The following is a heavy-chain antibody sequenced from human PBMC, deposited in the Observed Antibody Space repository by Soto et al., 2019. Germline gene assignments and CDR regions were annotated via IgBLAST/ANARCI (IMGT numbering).Heavy chain of an antibody. CDR1: GFRFSTYA. D-gene: IGHD2-8*01. Sequence: EVQLLESGGGLVQPGGSLRLSCAASGFRFSTYAMRWVRQAPGKGLEWVSGLCGGGDGIAYADSVKGRFTISRDNSNNMLYLQMHSLRAEDTAVYYCAKDRQPDGRWPCDHWGQGTLGTVSS. CDR2: LCGGGDGI. CDR3: AKDRQPDGRWPCDH. J-gene: IGHJ4*02. V-gene: IGHV3-23*01.